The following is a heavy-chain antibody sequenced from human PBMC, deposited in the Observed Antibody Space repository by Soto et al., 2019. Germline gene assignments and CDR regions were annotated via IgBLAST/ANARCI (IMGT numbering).Heavy chain of an antibody. Sequence: SETLSLTCTVSGGSISSGGYYWSWIRQHPGKGLEWIGYIYYSGSTYYNPSLKSRVTISVDTPKNQFSLKLSSVTAADTAVYYCARSEPYYDILTGYPRGRYYCCMDVWGQGTTVTVSS. D-gene: IGHD3-9*01. CDR2: IYYSGST. J-gene: IGHJ6*02. V-gene: IGHV4-31*03. CDR3: ARSEPYYDILTGYPRGRYYCCMDV. CDR1: GGSISSGGYY.